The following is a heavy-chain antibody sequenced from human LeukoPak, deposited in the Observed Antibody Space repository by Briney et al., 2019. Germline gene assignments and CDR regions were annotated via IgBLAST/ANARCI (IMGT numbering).Heavy chain of an antibody. CDR3: ARGAMAAAGTSSDS. CDR2: ISSSGTTI. V-gene: IGHV3-48*03. CDR1: GFTFSSFE. J-gene: IGHJ4*02. D-gene: IGHD6-13*01. Sequence: GGSLRLSCAASGFTFSSFEMNWVRQAPGKGLEWVSYISSSGTTIYYADSVKGRFTISRDNAKNSLCLQLNSLRAEDTAVYYCARGAMAAAGTSSDSWGQGTLVTVSS.